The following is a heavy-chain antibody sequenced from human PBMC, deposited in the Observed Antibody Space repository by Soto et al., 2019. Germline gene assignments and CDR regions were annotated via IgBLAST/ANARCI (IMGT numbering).Heavy chain of an antibody. CDR3: AKAGFSSGWSPSYFDN. J-gene: IGHJ4*02. D-gene: IGHD6-19*01. CDR2: MSGTGGST. CDR1: GFTFSSYA. V-gene: IGHV3-23*01. Sequence: EVQLLESGGGLVQPGRSLRLSCAASGFTFSSYAMNWVRQAPGKGLEWVSAMSGTGGSTYYADSVKGRFTISRDNSKNTLYLQMNSLRVEDTAVCYCAKAGFSSGWSPSYFDNWGQGTLVTVSS.